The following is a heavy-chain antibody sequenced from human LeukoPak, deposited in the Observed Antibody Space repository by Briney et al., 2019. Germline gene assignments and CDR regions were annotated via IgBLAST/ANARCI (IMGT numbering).Heavy chain of an antibody. D-gene: IGHD2-2*01. V-gene: IGHV5-51*01. Sequence: GESLKISCKGSGYSFTSYWIGWVRQMPGKGLEWMGIIYPGDSDTRYSPSFQGQVPISADKSISTAYLQWSSLKASDTAMYYCARGYCSSTSCKAGDYWGQGTLVTVSS. CDR1: GYSFTSYW. CDR3: ARGYCSSTSCKAGDY. CDR2: IYPGDSDT. J-gene: IGHJ4*02.